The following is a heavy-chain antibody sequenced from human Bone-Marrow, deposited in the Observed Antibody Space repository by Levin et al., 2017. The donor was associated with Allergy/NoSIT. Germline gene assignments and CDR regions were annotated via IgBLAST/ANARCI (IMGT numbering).Heavy chain of an antibody. J-gene: IGHJ4*02. CDR3: ANWEMATVTALGY. V-gene: IGHV3-30*18. Sequence: LSFTCAASGFTFSNFGMHWVRQAPGKGLEWVAVISYDGSNKHHADSVKGRFTISRDNSNNTLYLQMNSLRPEDTAVYYCANWEMATVTALGYWGQGTLVIVSS. CDR2: ISYDGSNK. D-gene: IGHD2-21*02. CDR1: GFTFSNFG.